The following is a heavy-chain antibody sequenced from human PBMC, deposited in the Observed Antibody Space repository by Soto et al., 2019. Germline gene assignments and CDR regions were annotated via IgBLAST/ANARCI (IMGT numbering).Heavy chain of an antibody. J-gene: IGHJ4*02. CDR2: LTSGGETT. V-gene: IGHV3-23*01. D-gene: IGHD3-22*01. Sequence: GGSLRLSCAASGFSFSSFSRTWVRQAPGKGLEWVSALTSGGETTHYLYPVKRRFTISRDNAKNTLYLHMHILTAADTGVYYCAKDSPVSGYYQGLDFWGQGTLVTVSS. CDR3: AKDSPVSGYYQGLDF. CDR1: GFSFSSFS.